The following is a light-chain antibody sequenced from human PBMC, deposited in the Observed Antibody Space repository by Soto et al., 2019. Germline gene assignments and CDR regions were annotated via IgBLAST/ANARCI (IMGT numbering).Light chain of an antibody. Sequence: VLTQPPSASGTPGQRVTISCSGSSSNIGSNYVYWYQQLPGTAPKLLIYRNNQRPSGVADRISGSKSGTSASLAISGLRSEDEADYYCAAWDDSLSGVVFGGGTKLTVL. V-gene: IGLV1-47*01. J-gene: IGLJ2*01. CDR3: AAWDDSLSGVV. CDR1: SSNIGSNY. CDR2: RNN.